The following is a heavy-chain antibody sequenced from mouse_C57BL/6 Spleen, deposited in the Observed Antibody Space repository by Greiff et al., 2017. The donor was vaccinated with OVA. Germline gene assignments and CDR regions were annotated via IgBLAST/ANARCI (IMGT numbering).Heavy chain of an antibody. Sequence: QVQLQQPGAELVKPGASVQLSCKASGYTFTSYWLQWVKQRPGQGLAWIGEIDPSDSYTNYNQKFKGKATLTVDTSSSTAYMQLSSLTSEDSAVYYCAKGGYWGQGTTLTVSS. CDR1: GYTFTSYW. CDR3: AKGGY. V-gene: IGHV1-50*01. CDR2: IDPSDSYT. J-gene: IGHJ2*01.